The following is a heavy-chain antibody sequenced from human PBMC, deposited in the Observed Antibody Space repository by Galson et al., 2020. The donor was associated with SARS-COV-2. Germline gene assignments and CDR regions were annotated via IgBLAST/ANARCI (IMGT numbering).Heavy chain of an antibody. CDR2: IYHSGST. V-gene: IGHV4-38-2*02. CDR3: ARAPGEYYDILTGYYLFDY. J-gene: IGHJ4*02. D-gene: IGHD3-9*01. Sequence: SETLSLSCTVSGFSISSRYFWGWIRQPPGKGLEWMGSIYHSGSTYYNPSLKSRGTMSVATSKTQFSLKLSSVTAADTAVYYCARAPGEYYDILTGYYLFDYWGQGTLVTVSS. CDR1: GFSISSRYF.